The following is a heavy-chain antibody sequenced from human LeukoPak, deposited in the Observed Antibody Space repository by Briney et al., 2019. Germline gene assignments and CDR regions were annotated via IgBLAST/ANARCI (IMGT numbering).Heavy chain of an antibody. V-gene: IGHV3-48*03. CDR1: GFTFSNYE. Sequence: PGGSLRLSCAASGFTFSNYEMKWVRQAPGKGLEWASYISSSGDTKYYADSVKGRFTISRDNGKSSLSLQMNSLRAEDTAVYYCARDNTGDYWGQGTLVIVSS. J-gene: IGHJ4*02. CDR3: ARDNTGDY. D-gene: IGHD1-14*01. CDR2: ISSSGDTK.